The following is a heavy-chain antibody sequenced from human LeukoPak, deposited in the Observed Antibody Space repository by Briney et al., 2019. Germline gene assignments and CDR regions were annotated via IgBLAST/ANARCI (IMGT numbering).Heavy chain of an antibody. V-gene: IGHV3-48*03. D-gene: IGHD6-19*01. Sequence: TGGSLSLSCAASGFTFSSYETNWVRQAPGKGLEWVSKISSSGSAIYYADSVKGRFTISRDNAKSTLYLQMNSLRAEDTAVYYCARGGSLGYWGQGTLVTVSS. CDR1: GFTFSSYE. CDR2: ISSSGSAI. J-gene: IGHJ4*02. CDR3: ARGGSLGY.